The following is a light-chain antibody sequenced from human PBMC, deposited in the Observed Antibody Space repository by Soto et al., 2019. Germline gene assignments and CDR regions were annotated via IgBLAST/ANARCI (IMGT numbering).Light chain of an antibody. CDR3: QQAYILSIT. J-gene: IGKJ5*01. Sequence: IQITQSPSSVPASVGDRVTISCRASQDISSRLAWYQQKPGKAPELLIYGASNLQSGVPSRFSGSGSGTEFTLTISGLQPEDFGTYYCQQAYILSITFGQGTRLENK. CDR1: QDISSR. CDR2: GAS. V-gene: IGKV1-12*01.